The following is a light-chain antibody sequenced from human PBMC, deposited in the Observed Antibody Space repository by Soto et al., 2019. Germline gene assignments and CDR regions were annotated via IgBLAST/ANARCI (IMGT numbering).Light chain of an antibody. CDR1: QNVNSN. CDR3: QQCYDWPLT. J-gene: IGKJ4*01. V-gene: IGKV3-15*01. Sequence: EKVMTQSPATLSVSPGERATLSCRASQNVNSNLVWYQQKPGQAPRLLIYGASTRATGIPARFSGSASGTEFPLTLSSLQSEDFAVSYCQQCYDWPLTFGGGIKVEIK. CDR2: GAS.